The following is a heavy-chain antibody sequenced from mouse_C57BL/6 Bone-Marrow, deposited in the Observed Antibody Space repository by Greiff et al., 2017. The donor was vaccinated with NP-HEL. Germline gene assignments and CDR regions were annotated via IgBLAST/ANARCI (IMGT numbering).Heavy chain of an antibody. D-gene: IGHD1-1*01. CDR3: ARKAFITTVSHWYFDV. Sequence: VQLQQSGPELVKPGASVKISCKASGYSFTGYYMNWVKQSPEKSLEWIGEINPSTGGTTYNQKFKAKATLTVDKSSSTAYMQLKSLTSEDSAVYYCARKAFITTVSHWYFDVWGTGTTVTVSS. J-gene: IGHJ1*03. CDR2: INPSTGGT. V-gene: IGHV1-42*01. CDR1: GYSFTGYY.